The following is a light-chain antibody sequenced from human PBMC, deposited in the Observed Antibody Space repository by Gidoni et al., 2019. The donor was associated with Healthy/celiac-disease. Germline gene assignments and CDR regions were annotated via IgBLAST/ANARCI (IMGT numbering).Light chain of an antibody. CDR2: AAS. CDR1: QGISSY. Sequence: DIQLTQSPSFLSASVGDRVTITCRASQGISSYLAWYQQKPGKAPKLLIYAASTLQSGVPSRFSGSGSGTEFTLTISSLQPEDFASYYCQRHNSYPLLTFGGGTKVEIK. V-gene: IGKV1-9*01. J-gene: IGKJ4*01. CDR3: QRHNSYPLLT.